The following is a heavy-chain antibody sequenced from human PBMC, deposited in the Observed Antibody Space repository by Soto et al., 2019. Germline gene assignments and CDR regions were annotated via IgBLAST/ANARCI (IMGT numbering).Heavy chain of an antibody. CDR2: MKSKTDGGTT. CDR1: GFTFSNAW. CDR3: AKADDYDFHYYYYYRDV. J-gene: IGHJ6*03. D-gene: IGHD3-3*01. Sequence: PGGSLRLSCAASGFTFSNAWMSWVRQAPGKGLEWVGRMKSKTDGGTTDYAAPVKGRFTISRDNSKNTLYLQMNSVRAEDTAVIYCAKADDYDFHYYYYYRDVWGKGTRVTVSS. V-gene: IGHV3-15*01.